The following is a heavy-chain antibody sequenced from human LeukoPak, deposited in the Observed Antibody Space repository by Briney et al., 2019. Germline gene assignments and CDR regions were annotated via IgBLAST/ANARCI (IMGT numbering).Heavy chain of an antibody. Sequence: SETLSLTCTVSGGSISSSSYYWGWIRQPPGKGLEWIGSIYYSGSTYYNPSLKSRVTISVDTSKNQFSLKLSSVTAADTAVYYCVRWNIAAAGIWSDWGQGTRVTVSS. CDR1: GGSISSSSYY. CDR3: VRWNIAAAGIWSD. CDR2: IYYSGST. J-gene: IGHJ4*02. D-gene: IGHD6-13*01. V-gene: IGHV4-39*01.